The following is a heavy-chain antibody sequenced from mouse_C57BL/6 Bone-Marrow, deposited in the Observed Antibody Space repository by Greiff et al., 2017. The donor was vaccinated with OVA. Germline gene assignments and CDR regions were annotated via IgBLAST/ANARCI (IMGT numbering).Heavy chain of an antibody. Sequence: VQLKQSGPGLVKPSQSLSLTCSVTGYSITSGYYWNWIRQFPGNKLEWMSYISYDGSNNYNPSLKNRISITRDTSKNQFFLKLNSVTTEDTATYFCARATGSIYRFAYWGQGTLVTVSA. CDR1: GYSITSGYY. CDR3: ARATGSIYRFAY. V-gene: IGHV3-6*01. D-gene: IGHD1-1*01. CDR2: ISYDGSN. J-gene: IGHJ3*01.